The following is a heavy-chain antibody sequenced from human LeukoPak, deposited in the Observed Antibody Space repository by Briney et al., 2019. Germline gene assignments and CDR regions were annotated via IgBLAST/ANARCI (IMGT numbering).Heavy chain of an antibody. CDR3: VRESTSSGYYYAPDY. V-gene: IGHV3-23*01. CDR1: GFSFRTYD. Sequence: PGGSLRLSCAASGFSFRTYDMTWVRQAPGKGLEWVSSISGSGATTYNADPLKGRFTISRDNSKNTLYLQMNSLRAEDTAVYYCVRESTSSGYYYAPDYWGQGTLVTVS. D-gene: IGHD3-22*01. CDR2: ISGSGATT. J-gene: IGHJ4*02.